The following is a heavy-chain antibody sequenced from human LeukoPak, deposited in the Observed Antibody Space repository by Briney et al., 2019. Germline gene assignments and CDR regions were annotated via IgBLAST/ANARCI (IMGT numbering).Heavy chain of an antibody. V-gene: IGHV3-7*01. CDR2: TNKDGSEK. J-gene: IGHJ4*02. CDR3: ARLNNYFDS. CDR1: GFTFSSYW. Sequence: PGGSLRLSCAASGFTFSSYWMSWVRQAPGEGLEWVARTNKDGSEKHYVDSVKGRFSISRDNAKNSLYLQMNSLRAEDTAVYYCARLNNYFDSWGQGTLVTVSS. D-gene: IGHD1/OR15-1a*01.